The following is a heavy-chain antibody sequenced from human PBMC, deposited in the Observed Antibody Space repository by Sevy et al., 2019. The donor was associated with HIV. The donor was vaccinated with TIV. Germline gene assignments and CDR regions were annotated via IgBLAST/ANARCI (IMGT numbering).Heavy chain of an antibody. CDR2: IYYNGHI. CDR1: GGSITSFY. D-gene: IGHD1-26*01. Sequence: SETLSLTCTVSGGSITSFYWNWIRQPPGKGLEWIANIYYNGHINYNPSLKNRVTFSLDTSKNQFSLRLSSVTAADTAMYYCAGENAWGRGYSWGQGTLVTVSS. CDR3: AGENAWGRGYS. J-gene: IGHJ4*02. V-gene: IGHV4-59*08.